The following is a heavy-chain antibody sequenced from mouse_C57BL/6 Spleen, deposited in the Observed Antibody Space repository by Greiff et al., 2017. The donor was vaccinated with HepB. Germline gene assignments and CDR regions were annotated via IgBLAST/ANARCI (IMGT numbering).Heavy chain of an antibody. J-gene: IGHJ2*01. CDR1: GYAFSSSW. V-gene: IGHV1-82*01. CDR3: ARAVTTVVDDY. D-gene: IGHD1-1*01. CDR2: IYPGDGDT. Sequence: VQLQQSGPELVKPGASVKISCKASGYAFSSSWMNWVKQRPGKGLEWIGRIYPGDGDTNYNGKFKGKATLTADKSSSTAYMQLSSLTSEDSAVYFCARAVTTVVDDYWGQGTTLTVSS.